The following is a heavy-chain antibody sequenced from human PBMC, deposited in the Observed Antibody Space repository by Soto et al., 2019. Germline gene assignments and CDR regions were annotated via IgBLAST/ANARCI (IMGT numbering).Heavy chain of an antibody. V-gene: IGHV3-30-3*01. CDR3: ARDRERYYDILTGSYSGAFDI. CDR1: GFTFSSYA. CDR2: ISYDGSNK. Sequence: PGVSLRLSFAASGFTFSSYAMHWFRQAPGKGLEWVAVISYDGSNKYYADSVKGRFTISRDNSKNTLYLQMNSLRAEDTAVYYCARDRERYYDILTGSYSGAFDIWGQGTMVTVSS. J-gene: IGHJ3*02. D-gene: IGHD3-9*01.